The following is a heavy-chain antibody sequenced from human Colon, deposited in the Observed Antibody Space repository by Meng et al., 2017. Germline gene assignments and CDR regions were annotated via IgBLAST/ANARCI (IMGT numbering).Heavy chain of an antibody. V-gene: IGHV4-61*08. CDR2: ARIDYANT. D-gene: IGHD3-16*01. CDR3: ARDYWGSLDF. CDR1: GAPVRGPDHQ. Sequence: QGPREGVGPGMWRPSGTLSLTCAFPGAPVRGPDHQWGWVRQPPGKGLEWIGYARIDYANTNYNPSLKSRVNVSLDTSKNQFSLNVRSVTAADTAVYYCARDYWGSLDFWGQGILVTVSS. J-gene: IGHJ4*02.